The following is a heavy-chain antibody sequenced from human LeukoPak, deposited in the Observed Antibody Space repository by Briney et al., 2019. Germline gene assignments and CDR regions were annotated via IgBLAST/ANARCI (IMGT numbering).Heavy chain of an antibody. CDR1: GGSISSTRYY. V-gene: IGHV4-39*01. CDR2: IYYRGNT. D-gene: IGHD1-26*01. J-gene: IGHJ3*02. Sequence: SETLSLTCTVSGGSISSTRYYWGWLRQPPGKWLEWVGNIYYRGNTFYNPPLKSRVTISVDLSKNQCSLKLSSVSAADTAVYYCARYSGSHSAFAIWGQGTMVTVSS. CDR3: ARYSGSHSAFAI.